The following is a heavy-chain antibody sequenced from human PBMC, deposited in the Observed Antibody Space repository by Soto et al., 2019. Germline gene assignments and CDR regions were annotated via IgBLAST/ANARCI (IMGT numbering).Heavy chain of an antibody. CDR2: INHSEST. D-gene: IGHD6-13*01. V-gene: IGHV4-34*01. Sequence: SETLSLTCAVYGGSFSGYYWSWIRQPPGKGLEWIGEINHSESTNYNPSLKSRVTISVDTSKNQFSLNLSSGTAADTAAYYCARGLIVDTIAAAGDFDYWGQGTLVTVSS. J-gene: IGHJ4*02. CDR1: GGSFSGYY. CDR3: ARGLIVDTIAAAGDFDY.